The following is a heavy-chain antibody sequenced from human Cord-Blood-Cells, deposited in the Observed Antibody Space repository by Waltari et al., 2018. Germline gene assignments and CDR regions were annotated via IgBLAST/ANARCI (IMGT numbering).Heavy chain of an antibody. V-gene: IGHV1-24*01. J-gene: IGHJ3*02. D-gene: IGHD3-10*01. CDR1: GYTLTELS. CDR2: FGPEDDET. Sequence: QAQLVQSGAEVKKPGASVKVSCKVSGYTLTELSMHWVRQAPGKGLEWMGGFGPEDDETIYAQKFQGRVTMTEDTSTDTAYMELSSLRSEDTAVYYCATGHMVQGVDAFDIWGQGTMVTVSS. CDR3: ATGHMVQGVDAFDI.